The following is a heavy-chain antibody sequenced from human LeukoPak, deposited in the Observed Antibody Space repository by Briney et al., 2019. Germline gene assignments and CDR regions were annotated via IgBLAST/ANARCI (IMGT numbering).Heavy chain of an antibody. J-gene: IGHJ5*02. CDR1: GFTFSSYW. V-gene: IGHV3-74*01. D-gene: IGHD4-17*01. Sequence: GGSLRLSCGASGFTFSSYWMHWVRQAPGKGLVWVSRIDSDGSSTTYADSVKGRFTISRDNAKNTLYLQMNSLRAEDTAVYYCAREVSGDPWYNCFDPGGQGTLVTVS. CDR2: IDSDGSST. CDR3: AREVSGDPWYNCFDP.